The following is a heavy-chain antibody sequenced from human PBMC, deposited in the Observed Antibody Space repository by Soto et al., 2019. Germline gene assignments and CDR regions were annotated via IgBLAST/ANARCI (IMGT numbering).Heavy chain of an antibody. V-gene: IGHV1-69*02. CDR3: ATSLYGSGSYYEDY. Sequence: SVEVSCKGSGGTFSSHTISWGRQGPGKGLEWMGRIIPILGIANYAQKFQGRVTITADKSTSTAYMELSSLRSEDTAVYYCATSLYGSGSYYEDYWGQGTLVTVSS. CDR1: GGTFSSHT. CDR2: IIPILGIA. J-gene: IGHJ4*02. D-gene: IGHD3-10*01.